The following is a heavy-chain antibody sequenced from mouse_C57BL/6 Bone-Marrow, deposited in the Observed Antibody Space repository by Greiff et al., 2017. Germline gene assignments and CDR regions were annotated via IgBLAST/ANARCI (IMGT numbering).Heavy chain of an antibody. Sequence: VQLQQSGPVLVKPGASVKMSCKASGYTFTDYYMNWVKQSHGKSLEWIGVINPYNGGTSYNQKFKGKATLTVDKSSSTAYMELNSLTSEDSAVYYCSRKACHCSYFDFWGTGPTVTVSS. J-gene: IGHJ1*03. CDR1: GYTFTDYY. CDR2: INPYNGGT. CDR3: SRKACHCSYFDF. V-gene: IGHV1-19*01.